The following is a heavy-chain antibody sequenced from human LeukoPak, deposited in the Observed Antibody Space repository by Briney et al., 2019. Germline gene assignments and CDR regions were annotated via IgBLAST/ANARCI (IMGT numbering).Heavy chain of an antibody. Sequence: GGSLRLSCAASGFTFSSYAMHWVRQAPGKGLEWVAVISYDGSNKYYADSVKGRFTISRDNSKNTLYLQMNSLRAEDTAVYYCARDLSLWFGELFGVSYFDYWGQGTLVTVSS. D-gene: IGHD3-10*01. CDR3: ARDLSLWFGELFGVSYFDY. V-gene: IGHV3-30-3*01. CDR1: GFTFSSYA. J-gene: IGHJ4*02. CDR2: ISYDGSNK.